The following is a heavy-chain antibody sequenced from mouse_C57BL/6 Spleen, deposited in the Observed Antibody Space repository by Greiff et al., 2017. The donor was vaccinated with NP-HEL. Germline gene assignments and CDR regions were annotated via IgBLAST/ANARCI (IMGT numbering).Heavy chain of an antibody. Sequence: EVHLVESGGGLVKPGGSLKLSCAASGFTFSSYTMSWVRQTPEKRLEWVATISGGGGNTYYPDSVKGRFTISRDNAKNTLYLQMSSLRSEDTALYYCARRGNYGGYYAMDYWGQGTSVTVSS. CDR3: ARRGNYGGYYAMDY. J-gene: IGHJ4*01. V-gene: IGHV5-9*01. D-gene: IGHD2-1*01. CDR2: ISGGGGNT. CDR1: GFTFSSYT.